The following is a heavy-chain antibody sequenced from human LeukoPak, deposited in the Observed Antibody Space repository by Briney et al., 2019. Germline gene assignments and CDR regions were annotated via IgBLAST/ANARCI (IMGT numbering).Heavy chain of an antibody. D-gene: IGHD5-12*01. J-gene: IGHJ4*02. V-gene: IGHV1-3*02. Sequence: ASVKVSCKASGYTFTDYYMHWVRLAPGQGLEWMGWSNAGNGNTKYSQEFQGRVTITRDTSASTAYMELSSLRSEDMAVYYCARDGLRGYFDYWGQGTLVTVSS. CDR1: GYTFTDYY. CDR3: ARDGLRGYFDY. CDR2: SNAGNGNT.